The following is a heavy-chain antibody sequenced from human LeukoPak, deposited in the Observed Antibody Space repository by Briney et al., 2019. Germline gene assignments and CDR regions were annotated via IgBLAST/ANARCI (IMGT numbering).Heavy chain of an antibody. CDR2: INAGNDYT. Sequence: EASVNVSCKASGYTFTSYAMHWVRQAPGQRLEWMGWINAGNDYTKYSQNLQGRVTITRDTSASTAYMELSSLRSEDTAVYYCARGYYDSSGLSSSAFDLWGQGTMVTVSS. CDR3: ARGYYDSSGLSSSAFDL. D-gene: IGHD3-22*01. CDR1: GYTFTSYA. J-gene: IGHJ3*01. V-gene: IGHV1-3*01.